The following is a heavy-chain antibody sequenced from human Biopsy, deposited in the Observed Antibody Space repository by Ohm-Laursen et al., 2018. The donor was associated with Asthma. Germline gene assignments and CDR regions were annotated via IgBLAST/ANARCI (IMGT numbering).Heavy chain of an antibody. CDR3: AKVAGTYYYDSTGYPGVDY. J-gene: IGHJ4*02. Sequence: SLRLSCAASGFTFSSYALTWVRQAPGQGLEWVSGISGGGGLQYYAGSVKGRFTISRDNSKNTLYLQMNSLRAEDTARYYCAKVAGTYYYDSTGYPGVDYWGQGTPVTVSS. V-gene: IGHV3-23*01. CDR1: GFTFSSYA. D-gene: IGHD3-22*01. CDR2: ISGGGGLQ.